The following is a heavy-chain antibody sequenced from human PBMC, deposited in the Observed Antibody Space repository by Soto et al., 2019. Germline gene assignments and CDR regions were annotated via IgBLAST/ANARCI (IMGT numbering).Heavy chain of an antibody. D-gene: IGHD3-16*02. CDR3: PRNYSYRPYRWLVT. Sequence: SGAELVNPTQTLTMTCTYSGFSLRNSVEGVGWFRQPPGNALEWPALIYLNDVRRYSTSLKSRLTITKDTSKNQVVLTMTNVDPVDTATYHCPRNYSYRPYRWLVTLGQGTLVTISS. CDR2: IYLNDVR. CDR1: GFSLRNSVEG. J-gene: IGHJ5*02. V-gene: IGHV2-5*01.